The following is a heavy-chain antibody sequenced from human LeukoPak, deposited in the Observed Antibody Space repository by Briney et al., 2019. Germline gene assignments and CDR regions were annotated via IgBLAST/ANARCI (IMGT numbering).Heavy chain of an antibody. Sequence: GGSLRLSCAASGFTFSTYAMYWVRQAPGKGLGYVSAISSNGDSTYYANSVKGRFTISRDNSKNTLYLQMGSLRAEDMAVYYCARDYYWGQGTLVIVSS. CDR1: GFTFSTYA. CDR3: ARDYY. V-gene: IGHV3-64*01. J-gene: IGHJ4*02. CDR2: ISSNGDST.